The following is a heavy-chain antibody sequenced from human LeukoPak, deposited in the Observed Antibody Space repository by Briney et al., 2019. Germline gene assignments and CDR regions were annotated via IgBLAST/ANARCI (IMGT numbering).Heavy chain of an antibody. CDR2: IYPGDSDT. Sequence: GESLKISCKGSGYSFTSYWIGWVRQMPGKGLEWMGIIYPGDSDTRYSPSFQGQVTISADKSISTAYLQWSSLKASDTAMYYCARLKGYYDSSGYYLYYFDYWGQGTLVTVSS. D-gene: IGHD3-22*01. V-gene: IGHV5-51*01. CDR3: ARLKGYYDSSGYYLYYFDY. CDR1: GYSFTSYW. J-gene: IGHJ4*02.